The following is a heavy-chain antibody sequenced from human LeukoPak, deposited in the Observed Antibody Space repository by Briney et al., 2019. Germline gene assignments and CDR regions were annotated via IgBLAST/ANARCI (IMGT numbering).Heavy chain of an antibody. D-gene: IGHD6-6*01. CDR3: ARDPGFERIAARPGGLNYFDY. CDR1: GGTFSSYA. CDR2: IIPIFGTA. Sequence: SVKVSCKASGGTFSSYAISWVRQAPGQGLEWMGRIIPIFGTANYAQKFQGRVTITTDESTSTAYMELSSLRSEDTAVYYCARDPGFERIAARPGGLNYFDYWGQGTLVTVSS. V-gene: IGHV1-69*05. J-gene: IGHJ4*02.